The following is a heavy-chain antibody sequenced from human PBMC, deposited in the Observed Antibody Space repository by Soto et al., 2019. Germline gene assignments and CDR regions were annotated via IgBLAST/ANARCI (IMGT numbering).Heavy chain of an antibody. CDR3: AKAPTIFGVAAGGMDV. CDR2: ISGSGGST. CDR1: GFTFSSYA. V-gene: IGHV3-23*01. J-gene: IGHJ6*02. Sequence: PGGSLRLSCAASGFTFSSYAMSWVRQAPGKGLEWVSAISGSGGSTYYADSVKGRFTISRDNSKNTLYLQMNSLRAEDTAVYYCAKAPTIFGVAAGGMDVWGQGTTVTVSS. D-gene: IGHD3-3*01.